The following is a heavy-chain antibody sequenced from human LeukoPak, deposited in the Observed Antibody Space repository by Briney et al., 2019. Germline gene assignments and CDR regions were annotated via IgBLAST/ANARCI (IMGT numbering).Heavy chain of an antibody. CDR3: ARAVVVVPAAMYNMDV. V-gene: IGHV1-18*01. CDR1: GYTFTSYG. J-gene: IGHJ6*03. Sequence: ASVKVSCKASGYTFTSYGISWVRQAPGQGLEWMGWISAYNGNTNYAQKLQGRVTMTTDTSTSTAYMELRSLRSDDTAVYYCARAVVVVPAAMYNMDVWGKGTTVTVSS. CDR2: ISAYNGNT. D-gene: IGHD2-2*01.